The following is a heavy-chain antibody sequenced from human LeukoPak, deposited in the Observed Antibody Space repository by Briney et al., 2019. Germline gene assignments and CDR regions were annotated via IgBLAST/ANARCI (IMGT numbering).Heavy chain of an antibody. CDR2: IYYSGST. J-gene: IGHJ4*02. Sequence: SETLSLTCTVSGGSISSGGYYWSWIRLHPGKGLEWIGYIYYSGSTYYNPSLKSRVTISVDTSKNQFSLKLSSVTAADTAVYYCARCDIVATIFNYWGQGTLVTVSS. D-gene: IGHD5-12*01. V-gene: IGHV4-31*03. CDR1: GGSISSGGYY. CDR3: ARCDIVATIFNY.